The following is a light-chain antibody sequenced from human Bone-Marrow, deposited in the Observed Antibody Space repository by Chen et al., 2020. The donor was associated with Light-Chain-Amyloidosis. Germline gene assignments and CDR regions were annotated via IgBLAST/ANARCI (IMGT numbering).Light chain of an antibody. V-gene: IGLV3-25*03. CDR1: DLPTKY. CDR3: QSADSSGTYEVI. Sequence: SYELTQPPSVSGSPGQTARITCSGDDLPTKYAYWYQQKPGQAPVLVIHRDTERPSGISERFSGSSSGTTATLTIIGVQAEAEADYHCQSADSSGTYEVIFGVGTKLTVL. CDR2: RDT. J-gene: IGLJ2*01.